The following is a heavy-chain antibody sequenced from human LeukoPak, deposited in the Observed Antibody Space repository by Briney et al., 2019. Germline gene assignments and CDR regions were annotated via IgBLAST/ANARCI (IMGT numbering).Heavy chain of an antibody. J-gene: IGHJ4*02. CDR2: IDYSGST. Sequence: SETLSLTCTVSGGSISSSSYYWGWIRQPPGKGLEWIGHIDYSGSTNYNPSLESRVAMSVDTSKKQFSLKLSSVTAADTAVYYCARGTSTFDYWGQGALVTVSS. CDR1: GGSISSSSYY. V-gene: IGHV4-61*05. CDR3: ARGTSTFDY.